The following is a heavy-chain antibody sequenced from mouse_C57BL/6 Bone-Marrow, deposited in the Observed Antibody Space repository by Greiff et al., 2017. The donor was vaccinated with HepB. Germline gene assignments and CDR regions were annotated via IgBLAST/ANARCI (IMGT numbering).Heavy chain of an antibody. CDR1: GFSFNTYA. CDR3: VRGSGGYMDY. V-gene: IGHV10-1*01. CDR2: IRSKSNNYAT. D-gene: IGHD2-2*01. J-gene: IGHJ4*01. Sequence: GGGLVQPKGSLKLSCAASGFSFNTYAMNWVRQAPGKGLEWVARIRSKSNNYATYYADSVKDRFTISRDDSESMLYLQMNNLKTEDTAMYYCVRGSGGYMDYWGQGTSVTVSS.